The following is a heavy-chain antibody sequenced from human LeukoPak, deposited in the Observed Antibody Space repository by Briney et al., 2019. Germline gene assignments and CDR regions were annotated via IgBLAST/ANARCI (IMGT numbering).Heavy chain of an antibody. Sequence: ASVKVSCKVSGYTLTELSMHWVRQAPGKGLEWMGGFDPEDGETIYAQKFQGRVTMTEDTSTDTAYMELSSLRSEDTAVYYCATGRAELDPFDPWGQGTLVTVSS. CDR2: FDPEDGET. V-gene: IGHV1-24*01. CDR3: ATGRAELDPFDP. D-gene: IGHD2-2*03. CDR1: GYTLTELS. J-gene: IGHJ5*02.